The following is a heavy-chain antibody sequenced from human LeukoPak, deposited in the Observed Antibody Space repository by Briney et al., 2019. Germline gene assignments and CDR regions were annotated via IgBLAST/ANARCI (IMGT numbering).Heavy chain of an antibody. Sequence: GGSLRLSCAASGFTFSTYAMSWVRQAPGKGLEWVSHFGGTGGTIYYADSVKGRFTISRENSKNTLYLQMNSLRAEDTAVYYCARSDCGGDCHLLDCWGQGTLVIVSS. CDR1: GFTFSTYA. V-gene: IGHV3-23*01. CDR2: FGGTGGTI. CDR3: ARSDCGGDCHLLDC. J-gene: IGHJ4*02. D-gene: IGHD2-21*02.